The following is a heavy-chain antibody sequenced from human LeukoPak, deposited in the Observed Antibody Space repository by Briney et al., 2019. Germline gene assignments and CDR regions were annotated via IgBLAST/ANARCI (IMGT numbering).Heavy chain of an antibody. Sequence: GGSLSLPCAASGFTMSNYGVSWVRQAPGKGLEWVSGIRSAVDTTHYADSVKGRFIISRDNSKNTLSLQLNSLRPEDTALYYCAKHFCTGLDCSLFDSWGQGTLVTVSS. CDR2: IRSAVDTT. CDR3: AKHFCTGLDCSLFDS. D-gene: IGHD3/OR15-3a*01. J-gene: IGHJ4*02. V-gene: IGHV3-23*01. CDR1: GFTMSNYG.